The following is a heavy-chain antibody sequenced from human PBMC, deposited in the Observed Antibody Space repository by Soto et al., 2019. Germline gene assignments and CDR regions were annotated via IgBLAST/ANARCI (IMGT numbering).Heavy chain of an antibody. CDR2: ISSSSSYI. CDR1: GFTFSSYS. CDR3: ARDQKNPASLYGMDV. Sequence: NPGGSLRLSCAASGFTFSSYSMNWVRQAPGKGLEWVSSISSSSSYIYYADSVKGRFTISRDNAKNSLYLQMNSLRAEDTAVYYCARDQKNPASLYGMDVWGQGTTVTVSS. J-gene: IGHJ6*02. V-gene: IGHV3-21*01.